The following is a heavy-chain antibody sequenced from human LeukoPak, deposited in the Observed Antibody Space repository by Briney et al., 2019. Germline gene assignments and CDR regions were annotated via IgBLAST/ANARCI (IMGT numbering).Heavy chain of an antibody. V-gene: IGHV1-3*01. CDR2: INAGNGNT. Sequence: ASVTVSFTASGYTFTIYAMHWVRPAPGQRLEWMGWINAGNGNTKYSQKFQGRVTITRDTSASTAYMELSSLRSEDTAVYYCAKTEKHTEYNWFDPWGQGTLVTVSS. J-gene: IGHJ5*02. D-gene: IGHD2-21*01. CDR3: AKTEKHTEYNWFDP. CDR1: GYTFTIYA.